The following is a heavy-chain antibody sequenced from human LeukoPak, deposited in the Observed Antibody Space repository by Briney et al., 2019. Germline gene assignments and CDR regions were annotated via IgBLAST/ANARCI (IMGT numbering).Heavy chain of an antibody. D-gene: IGHD1-26*01. Sequence: SQTLSLTSAVYRGASSGYYCSWIRQPPGKGLEGIGEINHSGSTNYNPSLKSRVTISVDTSKNQFSLKLSSVTAADTAVYYCAIDSSGSYYLDYWGQGTLVTVSS. CDR3: AIDSSGSYYLDY. V-gene: IGHV4-34*01. J-gene: IGHJ4*02. CDR2: INHSGST. CDR1: RGASSGYY.